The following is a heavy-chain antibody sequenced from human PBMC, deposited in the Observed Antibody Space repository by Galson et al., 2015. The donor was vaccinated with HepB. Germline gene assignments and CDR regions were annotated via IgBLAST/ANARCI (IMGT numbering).Heavy chain of an antibody. CDR2: MNPNSGNT. J-gene: IGHJ6*03. CDR3: ARRDDILTGYYPGLDYYYYYMDV. V-gene: IGHV1-8*01. Sequence: SVKVSCKASGYTFTSYDINWVRQATGQGLEWMGWMNPNSGNTGYAQKFQGRVTMTRNTSISTAYMELSSLRSEDTAVYYCARRDDILTGYYPGLDYYYYYMDVWGKGTTVTVSS. D-gene: IGHD3-9*01. CDR1: GYTFTSYD.